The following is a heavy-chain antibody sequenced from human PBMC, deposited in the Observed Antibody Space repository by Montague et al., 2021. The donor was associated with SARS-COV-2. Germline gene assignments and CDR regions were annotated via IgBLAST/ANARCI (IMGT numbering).Heavy chain of an antibody. D-gene: IGHD1-14*01. CDR1: GDSISSGDYH. CDR3: ARNPYRTTYLNGMDV. CDR2: IYTLGST. J-gene: IGHJ6*02. Sequence: TLSLTCTVSGDSISSGDYHWSWVRQTAGKGLEWIGYIYTLGSTSYNPSLKSRVTISMDTSKNQLSLKLISVTAADTAVYFCARNPYRTTYLNGMDVWGQGTTVTVSS. V-gene: IGHV4-61*09.